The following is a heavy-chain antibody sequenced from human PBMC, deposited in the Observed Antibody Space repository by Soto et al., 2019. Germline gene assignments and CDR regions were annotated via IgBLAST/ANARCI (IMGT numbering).Heavy chain of an antibody. V-gene: IGHV3-23*01. CDR2: ISGSGGST. CDR1: GFTFSSYA. CDR3: AKATEVYWNDEYYFDY. J-gene: IGHJ4*02. D-gene: IGHD1-1*01. Sequence: GGSLRLSCAASGFTFSSYAMSWVRQAPGKGLEWVSAISGSGGSTYYADSVKGRFTISRDNSKNTLYLQMNSLRAEDRAVYYCAKATEVYWNDEYYFDYWGQGTLVTVSS.